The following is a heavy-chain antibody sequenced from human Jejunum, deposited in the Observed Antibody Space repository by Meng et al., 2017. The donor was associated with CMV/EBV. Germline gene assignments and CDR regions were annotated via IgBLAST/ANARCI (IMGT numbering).Heavy chain of an antibody. CDR2: TYYRSKWSN. V-gene: IGHV6-1*01. D-gene: IGHD2-2*01. CDR1: GDSVSSNNAA. CDR3: VRLHCSSTSCYVDC. J-gene: IGHJ4*02. Sequence: LQTHGPGLVKPSQTLPLTCAISGDSVSSNNAAWNWIRQSPSRGLEWLGRTYYRSKWSNDYAVSVKSRITVNPDTSKNQFSLQLNSVTPEDTAVYYCVRLHCSSTSCYVDCWGQGTLVTVSS.